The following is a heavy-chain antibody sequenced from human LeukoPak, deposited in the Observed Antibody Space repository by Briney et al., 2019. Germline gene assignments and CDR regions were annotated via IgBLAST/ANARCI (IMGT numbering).Heavy chain of an antibody. J-gene: IGHJ3*02. CDR3: ARAPEPLIVGATPVDFDI. CDR2: IIPILGIA. D-gene: IGHD1-26*01. Sequence: GASVKVSCKASGGTFSSYAISWVRQAPGQGLEWMGRIIPILGIANYALKFQGRVTITADKSTSTAYMELSSLRSEDTAVYYCARAPEPLIVGATPVDFDIWGQGTMVTVSS. V-gene: IGHV1-69*04. CDR1: GGTFSSYA.